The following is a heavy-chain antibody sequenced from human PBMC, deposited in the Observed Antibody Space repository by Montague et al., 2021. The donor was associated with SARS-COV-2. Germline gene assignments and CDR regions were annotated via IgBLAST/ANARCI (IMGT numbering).Heavy chain of an antibody. J-gene: IGHJ5*02. D-gene: IGHD1-26*01. Sequence: SLRLSCAASGFTSSSYAMHWVRQAPGKGLEWVALISYAGSNKYYADSVEGRFTISRDNSKNTLYLQMNSLRAEDTAVYYCARDSGSSFDPWGQGTLVTVSS. CDR3: ARDSGSSFDP. CDR1: GFTSSSYA. V-gene: IGHV3-30*01. CDR2: ISYAGSNK.